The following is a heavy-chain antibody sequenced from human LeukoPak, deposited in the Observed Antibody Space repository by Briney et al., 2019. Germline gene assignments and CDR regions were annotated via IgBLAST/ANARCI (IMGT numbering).Heavy chain of an antibody. V-gene: IGHV4-39*01. CDR3: AKGLYESSGRYYYHIDV. Sequence: SETLSLTCTVSGGSISSSSYYWGWIRQPPGKGLEWIGRIYYSGSTYYNPSLKSRVTISVDTSKNQFSLKMSSVTAADTAVYYCAKGLYESSGRYYYHIDVWGKGTAVTIS. CDR2: IYYSGST. D-gene: IGHD3-22*01. CDR1: GGSISSSSYY. J-gene: IGHJ6*03.